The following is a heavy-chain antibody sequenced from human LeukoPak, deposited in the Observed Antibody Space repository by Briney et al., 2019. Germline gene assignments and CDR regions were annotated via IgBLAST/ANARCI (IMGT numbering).Heavy chain of an antibody. CDR1: GFTFSSYW. Sequence: GGSLRLSCAASGFTFSSYWMTWVRQAPGKGLEWVTTIKQDGSEKYYMDSVKGRFTISRDNAKNSLYLQMNSLRAEDTAVYYCANPRFDYWGQGMLVTVSS. CDR2: IKQDGSEK. V-gene: IGHV3-7*02. J-gene: IGHJ4*02. CDR3: ANPRFDY.